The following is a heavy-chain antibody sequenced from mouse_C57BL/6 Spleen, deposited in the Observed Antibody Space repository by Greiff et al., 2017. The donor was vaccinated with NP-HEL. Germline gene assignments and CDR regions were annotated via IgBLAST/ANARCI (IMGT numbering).Heavy chain of an antibody. Sequence: VQLQQSGAELVRPGTSVKVSCKASGYAFTNYLIEWVKQRPGQGLEWIGVINPGSGGTNYNEKFKGKATLTADKSSSTAYMQLSSLTSEDSAVYFCAREYGYDEAMDYWGQGTSVTVSS. J-gene: IGHJ4*01. CDR2: INPGSGGT. CDR1: GYAFTNYL. D-gene: IGHD2-2*01. CDR3: AREYGYDEAMDY. V-gene: IGHV1-54*01.